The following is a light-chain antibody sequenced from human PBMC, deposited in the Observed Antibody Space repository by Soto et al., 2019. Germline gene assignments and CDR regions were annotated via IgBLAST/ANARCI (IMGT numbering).Light chain of an antibody. CDR3: AAWDDSLNGVV. Sequence: QSVLTQPPSASGTPGQRVTIYCSGSSSNIGSNAVNWYQQLPGTAPKLLIYSNNQRPSGVPDRFSGSKSGASASLAISWLQSEDEADYHCAAWDDSLNGVVFGGGTKLTVL. V-gene: IGLV1-44*01. CDR1: SSNIGSNA. J-gene: IGLJ3*02. CDR2: SNN.